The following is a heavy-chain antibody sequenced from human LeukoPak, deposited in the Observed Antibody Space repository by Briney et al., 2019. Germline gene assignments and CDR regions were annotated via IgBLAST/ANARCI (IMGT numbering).Heavy chain of an antibody. Sequence: GGSERLSCAASGFTFSSYGMSWVRQAPGKGLEWVSGIRGSGEIRHYVDSVKGRFTISRDNSKNTLYLEMNSLRDEDTAVYYCARDVFGGTYFDYWGQGALVTVSS. CDR3: ARDVFGGTYFDY. D-gene: IGHD3-16*01. CDR2: IRGSGEIR. CDR1: GFTFSSYG. J-gene: IGHJ4*02. V-gene: IGHV3-23*01.